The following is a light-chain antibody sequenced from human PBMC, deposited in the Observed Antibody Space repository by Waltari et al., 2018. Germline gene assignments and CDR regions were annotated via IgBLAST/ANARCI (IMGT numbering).Light chain of an antibody. CDR1: SSDVGVYNY. V-gene: IGLV2-14*03. Sequence: QSALTQPASVSGSPGQSITTSCTGTSSDVGVYNYVSWYQQHPCKDPKVMIYDFNKRPSGISNRFSGSKSVNTASLTISGLQADDEADYYCSSYTSSATLVFGGGTKLTVL. CDR3: SSYTSSATLV. J-gene: IGLJ3*02. CDR2: DFN.